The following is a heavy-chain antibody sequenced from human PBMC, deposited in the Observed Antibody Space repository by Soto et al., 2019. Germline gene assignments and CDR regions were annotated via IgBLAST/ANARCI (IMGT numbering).Heavy chain of an antibody. CDR3: AARCDSTTCLGHFDY. D-gene: IGHD2-2*01. J-gene: IGHJ4*02. Sequence: QVQLEQSGAEVKKPGSSVKVSCKASGGTFNNYVVNWVRQAPGQGLEWMGGILPIFATANYAQKFQGRVTITEDKSTSTAYMELTSLRSEDTAVYYCAARCDSTTCLGHFDYWGQGTLVTVAS. V-gene: IGHV1-69*06. CDR2: ILPIFATA. CDR1: GGTFNNYV.